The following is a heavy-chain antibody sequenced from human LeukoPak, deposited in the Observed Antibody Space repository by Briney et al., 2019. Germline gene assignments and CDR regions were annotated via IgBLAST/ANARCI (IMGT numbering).Heavy chain of an antibody. Sequence: GGSLRLSCAASGFTFSSYGMHWVRQTPGKGLEWLSYISTRDNTIQYADSVKGRFTISRDNANNSVFLQMNNLRAEDSAIYYCARGARWAYYFDYWGQGSLVTVSS. J-gene: IGHJ4*02. CDR1: GFTFSSYG. CDR2: ISTRDNTI. D-gene: IGHD4-23*01. CDR3: ARGARWAYYFDY. V-gene: IGHV3-48*04.